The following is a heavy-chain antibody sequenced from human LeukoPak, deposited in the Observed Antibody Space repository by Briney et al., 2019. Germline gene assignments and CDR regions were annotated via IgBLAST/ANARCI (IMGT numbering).Heavy chain of an antibody. CDR2: ISASGGST. D-gene: IGHD6-13*01. CDR1: EFSFNNYA. J-gene: IGHJ4*02. CDR3: AKDHFGYSSSSLDY. Sequence: GGSLRLSCSASEFSFNNYAMSWVRQAPGKGLEWVSAISASGGSTYSADSVKGRFTISRDNSKNTLYLQMNSQRAEDTAVYFCAKDHFGYSSSSLDYWGQGTLVTVSS. V-gene: IGHV3-23*01.